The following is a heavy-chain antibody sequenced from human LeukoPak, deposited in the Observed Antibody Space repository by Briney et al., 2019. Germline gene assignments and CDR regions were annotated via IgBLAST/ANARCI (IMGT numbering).Heavy chain of an antibody. V-gene: IGHV3-23*01. Sequence: GGSLRLSCVGSGFTFNNYVMSWVRQAPGKGLEWVLSIRDSGGDTYSADSVKGRFTISRDNSKNTLYLQMNSLRAEDTAVYYCAKGARHFYDSSGYPSPFGNWGQGTLVIVSS. CDR3: AKGARHFYDSSGYPSPFGN. J-gene: IGHJ4*02. CDR2: IRDSGGDT. CDR1: GFTFNNYV. D-gene: IGHD3-22*01.